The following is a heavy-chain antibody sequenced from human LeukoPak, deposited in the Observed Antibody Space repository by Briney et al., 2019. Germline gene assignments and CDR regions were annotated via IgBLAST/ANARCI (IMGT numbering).Heavy chain of an antibody. V-gene: IGHV3-48*02. D-gene: IGHD1-26*01. CDR2: IMRTAADVT. CDR1: GFTFSSYT. CDR3: AVGGGGATSAFVY. J-gene: IGHJ4*02. Sequence: GGSLRLSCAASGFTFSSYTMNWVRQAPGKGLEWISYIMRTAADVTSYADSVEGRFTISRDDAKNSLYLQMNSLRDDDTAVYYCAVGGGGATSAFVYWGQGTLVTVSS.